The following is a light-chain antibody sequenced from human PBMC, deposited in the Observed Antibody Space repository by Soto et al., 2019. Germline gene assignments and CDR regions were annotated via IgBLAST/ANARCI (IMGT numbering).Light chain of an antibody. J-gene: IGKJ4*01. Sequence: QMIQSPSSLSGSVGDRVIITCRARHDIGDKIAWFQQRPGRGPKSLIYGSSILQSGVPSRFSGSRSATDLTLTISSLQPEDFATYYCQQYHVYPLTFGGGTKLEIK. CDR3: QQYHVYPLT. CDR1: HDIGDK. CDR2: GSS. V-gene: IGKV1-16*01.